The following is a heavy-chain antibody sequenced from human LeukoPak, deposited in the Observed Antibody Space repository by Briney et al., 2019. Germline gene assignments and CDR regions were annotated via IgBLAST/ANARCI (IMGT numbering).Heavy chain of an antibody. V-gene: IGHV1-2*02. J-gene: IGHJ4*02. D-gene: IGHD2-21*01. CDR2: INPNSGGT. CDR3: AKVRGVISPFEY. Sequence: ASVKVSCKASGYTFTGYYMHWVRQAPGQGLEWMGWINPNSGGTNYAQKFQGRVTMTRDTSISTAYMELSRLRSDDTAGYYCAKVRGVISPFEYWGQGTLVTVSS. CDR1: GYTFTGYY.